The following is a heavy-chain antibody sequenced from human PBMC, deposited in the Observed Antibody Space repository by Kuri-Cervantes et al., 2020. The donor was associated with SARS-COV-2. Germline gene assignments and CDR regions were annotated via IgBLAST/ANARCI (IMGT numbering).Heavy chain of an antibody. CDR1: GYSISSGYY. CDR3: ARHGRGSNSSSNFDY. J-gene: IGHJ4*02. Sequence: SQTLSLTCAVSGYSISSGYYWSWIRQPPGKGLEWIGSIYHSGSTYYNPSLKSRVTISVDTSKNQFSLKLSSASAADTGVYYCARHGRGSNSSSNFDYWGQGTLVTVSS. CDR2: IYHSGST. D-gene: IGHD6-6*01. V-gene: IGHV4-38-2*01.